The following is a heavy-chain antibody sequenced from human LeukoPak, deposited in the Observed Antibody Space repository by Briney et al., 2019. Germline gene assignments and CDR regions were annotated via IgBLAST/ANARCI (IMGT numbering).Heavy chain of an antibody. D-gene: IGHD6-6*01. J-gene: IGHJ4*02. Sequence: GGSLRLSCAASGFTVSSNYMSWVRQAPGKGLEWVSVIYSGGSTYYADSVKGRFTISRDNSKNTLYLQMNSLRAEDTAVYYCAKVGAARAVVFDYWGQGTLVTVSS. CDR1: GFTVSSNY. CDR2: IYSGGST. CDR3: AKVGAARAVVFDY. V-gene: IGHV3-53*01.